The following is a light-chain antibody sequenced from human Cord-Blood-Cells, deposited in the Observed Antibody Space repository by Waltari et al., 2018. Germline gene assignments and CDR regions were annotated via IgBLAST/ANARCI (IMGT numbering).Light chain of an antibody. CDR2: DVS. Sequence: QSALTQPASVSGSPGQSITIPCTGTSSDVGGYNYLSWYQPHPGKAPKLMIYDVSNRPSGVSNRFSGSKSGNTASLTISGLQAEDEADYYCSSYTSSSTVVFGGGTKLTVL. V-gene: IGLV2-14*01. CDR3: SSYTSSSTVV. CDR1: SSDVGGYNY. J-gene: IGLJ2*01.